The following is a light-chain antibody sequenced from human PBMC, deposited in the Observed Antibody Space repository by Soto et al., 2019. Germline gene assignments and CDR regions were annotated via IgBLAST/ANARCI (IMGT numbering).Light chain of an antibody. J-gene: IGLJ1*01. V-gene: IGLV1-40*01. CDR3: QSFDISLSAYV. CDR2: NSI. Sequence: QSVLTQPPSVSGAPGQRVTISCTGSSSNIGAGYDVHWYQQLLGTAPKLLIYNSINRPSGVPDRFSGSKSGTSASLAIAGLHPEDEADYYCQSFDISLSAYVFXIGTKVTVL. CDR1: SSNIGAGYD.